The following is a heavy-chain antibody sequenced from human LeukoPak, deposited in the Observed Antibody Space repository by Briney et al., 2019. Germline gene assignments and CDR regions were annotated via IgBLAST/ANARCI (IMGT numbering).Heavy chain of an antibody. CDR2: ISSSGSTI. V-gene: IGHV3-11*01. Sequence: GGSLRLSCAASGFTFSDYYMRWIRQAPGKGLEWVSYISSSGSTINYVDSVKGRFTISRDNAKNSLYLQMNSLRAEDTAVYYCARRGPYCGGDCYSPGAEYFQHWGQGTLVTVSS. D-gene: IGHD2-21*02. CDR1: GFTFSDYY. J-gene: IGHJ1*01. CDR3: ARRGPYCGGDCYSPGAEYFQH.